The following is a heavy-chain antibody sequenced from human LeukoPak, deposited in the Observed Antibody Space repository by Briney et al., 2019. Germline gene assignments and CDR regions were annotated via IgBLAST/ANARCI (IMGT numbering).Heavy chain of an antibody. V-gene: IGHV3-23*01. Sequence: EWVSAISYNGASTDYADSVKGRLAISRDNSKNTLYLQMNSLRAEDTAVYYCARRTGGTKDYWGQGTQVTVSS. CDR2: ISYNGAST. CDR3: ARRTGGTKDY. J-gene: IGHJ4*02. D-gene: IGHD7-27*01.